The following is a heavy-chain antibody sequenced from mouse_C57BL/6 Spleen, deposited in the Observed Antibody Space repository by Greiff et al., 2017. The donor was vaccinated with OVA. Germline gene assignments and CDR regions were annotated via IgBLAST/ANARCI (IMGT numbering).Heavy chain of an antibody. Sequence: QVQLQQPGAELVKPGASVKLSCKASGYTFTSYWMHWVKQRPGQGLEWIGMIHPNSGSTNYNEKFKSKATLTVDKSSSTAYMQLSSLTSEDSAVYYCARKGLGYYFDYGGQGTTLTVSS. D-gene: IGHD3-3*01. V-gene: IGHV1-64*01. J-gene: IGHJ2*01. CDR1: GYTFTSYW. CDR2: IHPNSGST. CDR3: ARKGLGYYFDY.